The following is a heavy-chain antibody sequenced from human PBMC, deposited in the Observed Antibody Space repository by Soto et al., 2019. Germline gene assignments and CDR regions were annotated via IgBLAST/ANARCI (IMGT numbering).Heavy chain of an antibody. Sequence: QLQLQESGPGLVKPSETLSLTCTVSGGSISSSSYYWGWIRQPPGKGLEWIGSIYYSGSTYYNPSLKSRVTISVDTSKNQFSLKLSSVTAVDTAVYYCARGIIVGATRVWLYYWGQGTLVTVSS. CDR2: IYYSGST. CDR1: GGSISSSSYY. V-gene: IGHV4-39*01. D-gene: IGHD1-26*01. CDR3: ARGIIVGATRVWLYY. J-gene: IGHJ4*02.